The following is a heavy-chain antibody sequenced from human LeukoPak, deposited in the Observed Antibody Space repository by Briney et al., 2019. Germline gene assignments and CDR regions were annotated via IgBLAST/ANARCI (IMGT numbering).Heavy chain of an antibody. CDR1: GYTFTSYD. J-gene: IGHJ3*02. CDR2: ISPYNGNT. D-gene: IGHD1-26*01. V-gene: IGHV1-18*01. Sequence: ASVKVSCKASGYTFTSYDFSWVRQAPGQGLEWMGWISPYNGNTHYAQKLQGRVTMTTDTSTSTAYMEVTSLRSDDTAVYYCAGDQGVGATYAFDIWGQGTMVTVSS. CDR3: AGDQGVGATYAFDI.